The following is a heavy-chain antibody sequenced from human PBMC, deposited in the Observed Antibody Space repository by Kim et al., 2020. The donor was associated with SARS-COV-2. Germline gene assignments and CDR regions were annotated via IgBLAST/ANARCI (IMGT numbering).Heavy chain of an antibody. D-gene: IGHD1-1*01. CDR3: AIHPDPKLERLIEYYYGMDV. V-gene: IGHV4-39*01. CDR1: GGSISSSSYY. CDR2: IYYSGST. J-gene: IGHJ6*02. Sequence: SETLSLTCTVSGGSISSSSYYWGWIRQPPGKGLEWIGSIYYSGSTYYNPSLKSRVTISVDTSKNQFSLKLSSVTAADTAVYYCAIHPDPKLERLIEYYYGMDVWGQGTTVTVSS.